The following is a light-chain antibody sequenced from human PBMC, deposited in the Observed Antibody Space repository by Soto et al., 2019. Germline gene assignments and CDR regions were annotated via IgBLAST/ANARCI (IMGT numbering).Light chain of an antibody. J-gene: IGKJ1*01. CDR1: QSVSSY. CDR3: QQRSNWRWT. CDR2: DAS. Sequence: LTQSPATLSLSPKERATLSCRASQSVSSYLAWYQQKPGQAPRLLIYDASNRATGIPARFSGSGSGTDFTLTISSLEPEDFAVYYCQQRSNWRWTFGQGTKADIK. V-gene: IGKV3-11*01.